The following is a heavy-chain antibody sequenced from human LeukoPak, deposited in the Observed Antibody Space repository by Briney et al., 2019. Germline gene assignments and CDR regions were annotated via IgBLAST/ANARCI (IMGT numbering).Heavy chain of an antibody. J-gene: IGHJ4*02. D-gene: IGHD3-3*01. CDR1: GFTFNSYN. CDR2: ISYDGSNK. Sequence: PGGSLRLSCVASGFTFNSYNMNWVRQAPGKGLEWVAVISYDGSNKYYADSVKGRFTISRDNSKNTLYLQMNSLRAEDTAVYYCAKGTRRPVLRFLEWLSWDYFDYWGQGTLVTVSS. V-gene: IGHV3-30*18. CDR3: AKGTRRPVLRFLEWLSWDYFDY.